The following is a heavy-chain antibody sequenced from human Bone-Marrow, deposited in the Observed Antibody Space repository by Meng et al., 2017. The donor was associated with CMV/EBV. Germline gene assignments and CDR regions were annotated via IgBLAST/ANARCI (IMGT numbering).Heavy chain of an antibody. CDR2: MNSDSGVT. D-gene: IGHD4-11*01. CDR3: ASEEQDYSKFLMDWMDP. CDR1: GYTFTGYY. J-gene: IGHJ5*02. V-gene: IGHV1-2*02. Sequence: ASVKVSCKASGYTFTGYYMHWVRQAPGQGLEWMGWMNSDSGVTKYAEKFQGRVVLTRDTSITTAYMGLSRLGFDDTAIYYCASEEQDYSKFLMDWMDPWGQGTPVTVSS.